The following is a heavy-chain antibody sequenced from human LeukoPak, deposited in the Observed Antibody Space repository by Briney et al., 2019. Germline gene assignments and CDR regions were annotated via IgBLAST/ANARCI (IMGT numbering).Heavy chain of an antibody. CDR3: ARVSPVIAVAGTGAFDI. Sequence: GESLKISCKGSGYSFTSYWIGWVRQLPGKGLEWMGIIYPGDSDTRYSPSFQGQVTISADKSISTAYLQWSSLKASDTAMYYCARVSPVIAVAGTGAFDIWGQGTMVTVSS. CDR1: GYSFTSYW. V-gene: IGHV5-51*01. D-gene: IGHD6-19*01. J-gene: IGHJ3*02. CDR2: IYPGDSDT.